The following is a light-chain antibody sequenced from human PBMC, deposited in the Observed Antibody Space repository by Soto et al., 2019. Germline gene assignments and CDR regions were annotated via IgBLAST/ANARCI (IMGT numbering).Light chain of an antibody. V-gene: IGKV3-15*01. CDR2: GAS. J-gene: IGKJ4*01. CDR1: QDVSSN. Sequence: EMVVTQSPATLSVSPVERATLSFRASQDVSSNLAWYQQKPGQAPSLLIYGASTRATGTPARFSGSGSGTEFTLTISSLQSEDYAVYFCQQYIRWPLTFGGGTKVDNK. CDR3: QQYIRWPLT.